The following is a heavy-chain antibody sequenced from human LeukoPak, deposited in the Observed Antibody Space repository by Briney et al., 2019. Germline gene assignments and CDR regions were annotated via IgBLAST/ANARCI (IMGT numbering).Heavy chain of an antibody. J-gene: IGHJ4*02. D-gene: IGHD3-10*01. CDR3: TTSGTPFQY. Sequence: GGSLRLSCAASGFTFNNAWMSWVRLAPGKGLEWVGRIKNEDDGGTTDYAAPVKGRFTISRDDSKNMLYLQMNSLKTEDTAVYYCTTSGTPFQYWGQGTLVTVPS. V-gene: IGHV3-15*01. CDR1: GFTFNNAW. CDR2: IKNEDDGGTT.